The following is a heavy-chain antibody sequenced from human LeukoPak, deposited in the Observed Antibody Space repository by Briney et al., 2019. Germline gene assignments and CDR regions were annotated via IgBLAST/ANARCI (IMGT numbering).Heavy chain of an antibody. CDR3: ARGKIIVGASSGFDY. CDR2: IIPIFGTA. V-gene: IGHV1-69*05. CDR1: GGTFSSYA. J-gene: IGHJ4*02. D-gene: IGHD1-26*01. Sequence: LVKVSCKASGGTFSSYAISWVRQAPGQGLEWRGGIIPIFGTANYAQKFQGRVTITTDESTSTAYMELSSLRSEDTAVYYCARGKIIVGASSGFDYWGQGTLVTVSS.